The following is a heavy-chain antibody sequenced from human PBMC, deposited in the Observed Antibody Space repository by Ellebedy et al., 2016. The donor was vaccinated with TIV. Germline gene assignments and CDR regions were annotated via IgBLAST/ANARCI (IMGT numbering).Heavy chain of an antibody. Sequence: GGSLRLSXAASGFTFSDHYMDWVRQAPGKGLEWVFRTRHKANSYTKEYAASVKGRFTISRDDSKNSLYLQMSSLKTEDTAVYYCVRARNLGESWSFDYWGQGTLVTVSS. CDR2: TRHKANSYTK. V-gene: IGHV3-72*01. CDR1: GFTFSDHY. J-gene: IGHJ4*02. CDR3: VRARNLGESWSFDY. D-gene: IGHD2-21*01.